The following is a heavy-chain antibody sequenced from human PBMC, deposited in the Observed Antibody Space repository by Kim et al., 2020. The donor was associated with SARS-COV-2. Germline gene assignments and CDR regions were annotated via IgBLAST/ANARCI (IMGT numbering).Heavy chain of an antibody. J-gene: IGHJ1*01. CDR3: AKSSIASRRAVYFQH. D-gene: IGHD6-6*01. Sequence: DSVKGRFTISRDNSKNTLYLQMNSLRAEDTAVYYCAKSSIASRRAVYFQHWGQGTLVTVSS. V-gene: IGHV3-23*01.